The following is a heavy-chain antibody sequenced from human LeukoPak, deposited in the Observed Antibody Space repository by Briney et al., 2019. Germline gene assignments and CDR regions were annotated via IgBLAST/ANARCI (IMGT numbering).Heavy chain of an antibody. CDR2: IIPIFGTA. V-gene: IGHV1-69*13. CDR3: AILIAARPDYYGMDV. Sequence: GASVKVSCKASGGTFSSYAISWVRQAPGQGLEWMGGIIPIFGTANYAQKFQGRVTITADESTSTAYMELSSLRSEDTAVYYCAILIAARPDYYGMDVWGQGTTVTVSS. CDR1: GGTFSSYA. J-gene: IGHJ6*02. D-gene: IGHD6-6*01.